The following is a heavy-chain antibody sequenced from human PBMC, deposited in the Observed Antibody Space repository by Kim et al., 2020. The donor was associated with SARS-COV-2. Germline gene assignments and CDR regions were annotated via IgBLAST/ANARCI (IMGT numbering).Heavy chain of an antibody. CDR2: IHYSGTT. Sequence: SETLSLTCTVSGGSITSSSYYWVWIRQPPGMGLEWIGSIHYSGTTYCNPSLETRLTMSVDTSKKQFSLKLSSVTAADTGLYYCARSTKYDSSVYRYFDLWGRGALGTVSS. CDR1: GGSITSSSYY. CDR3: ARSTKYDSSVYRYFDL. D-gene: IGHD3-22*01. V-gene: IGHV4-39*01. J-gene: IGHJ2*01.